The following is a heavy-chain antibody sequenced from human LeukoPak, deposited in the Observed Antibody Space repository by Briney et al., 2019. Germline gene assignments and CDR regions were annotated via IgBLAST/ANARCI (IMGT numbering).Heavy chain of an antibody. J-gene: IGHJ4*02. CDR1: GYIFTAYY. CDR2: IHPSSGGT. Sequence: ASVKVSCKASGYIFTAYYVHWVRQAPGQGLEWVGRIHPSSGGTEYAQNFQGRVTVTRDTSITTAYMELNRLTSDDTAVYYCARNYGDLDYWGQGTLVTVSS. V-gene: IGHV1-2*06. D-gene: IGHD4-17*01. CDR3: ARNYGDLDY.